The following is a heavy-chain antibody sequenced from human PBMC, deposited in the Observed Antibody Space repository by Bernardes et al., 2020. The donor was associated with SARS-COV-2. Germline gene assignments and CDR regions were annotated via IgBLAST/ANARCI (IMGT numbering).Heavy chain of an antibody. CDR2: ISSSSRYI. J-gene: IGHJ2*01. CDR1: GFTFSSYS. D-gene: IGHD6-13*01. V-gene: IGHV3-21*01. CDR3: GKRDVAAGNWYFDL. Sequence: GSLRLSCAASGFTFSSYSMNWVRQAPGKGLEWVSSISSSSRYIYYADSVRGRFTISRDNAKNTLYLQMNSLRADDTAVYYCGKRDVAAGNWYFDLWGRGTLVTVSS.